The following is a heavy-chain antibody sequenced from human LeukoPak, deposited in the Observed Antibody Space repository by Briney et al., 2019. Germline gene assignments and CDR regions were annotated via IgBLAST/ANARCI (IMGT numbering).Heavy chain of an antibody. Sequence: SEPLSLTCNVFGGSIRSSNYYWGRIRQPPGKGLEWIGSIYYSGSTYYNPSLKSRVTISVDTSNNQFSLKVRSATATDSAVYYCARLFYYDSSGPPSWGQGTLVTVSS. D-gene: IGHD3-22*01. CDR1: GGSIRSSNYY. V-gene: IGHV4-39*01. CDR3: ARLFYYDSSGPPS. J-gene: IGHJ5*02. CDR2: IYYSGST.